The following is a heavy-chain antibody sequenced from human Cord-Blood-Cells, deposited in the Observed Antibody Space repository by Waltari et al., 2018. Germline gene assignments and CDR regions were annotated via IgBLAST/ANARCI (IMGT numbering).Heavy chain of an antibody. CDR3: ARRGSSSWFDY. D-gene: IGHD6-13*01. CDR2: IYYSGST. Sequence: QLQLQESGPGLVKPSETLSLTCTVSGGSISSSSYYWGWIRQPPGKGLEWIGSIYYSGSTYYNPALKSRVTISADTSKNQFSLKLSSVTTADTAVYYCARRGSSSWFDYWGQGTLVTVSS. V-gene: IGHV4-39*07. J-gene: IGHJ4*02. CDR1: GGSISSSSYY.